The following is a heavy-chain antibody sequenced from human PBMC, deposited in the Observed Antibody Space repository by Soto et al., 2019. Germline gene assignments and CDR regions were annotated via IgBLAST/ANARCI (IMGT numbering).Heavy chain of an antibody. CDR3: ARDRFYGWYGIGGY. D-gene: IGHD6-19*01. CDR2: INAGNGNT. J-gene: IGHJ4*02. CDR1: GYTFTSYA. Sequence: QVQLVQSGAEVKKPGASVKVSCKASGYTFTSYAMHWVRQAPGQRLEWMGWINAGNGNTKYSQKFQGRVTITRDTSASTAYMELSSLRSEDTAVYYCARDRFYGWYGIGGYWGQGTLVTVSS. V-gene: IGHV1-3*01.